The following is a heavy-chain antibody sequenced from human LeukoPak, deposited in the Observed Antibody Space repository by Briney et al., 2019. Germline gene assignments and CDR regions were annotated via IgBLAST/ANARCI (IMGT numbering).Heavy chain of an antibody. CDR2: ISGSGGST. D-gene: IGHD3-3*02. Sequence: GGSLRLSCAASGFTFNSYGMSWVRQAPGKGLEWVSAISGSGGSTYYADSVKGRFTISRDNSKNTLWLQMNSLRGEDTAVYYCAKANGAIFGVAGYFDYWGQGTLVTVSS. J-gene: IGHJ4*02. CDR3: AKANGAIFGVAGYFDY. CDR1: GFTFNSYG. V-gene: IGHV3-23*01.